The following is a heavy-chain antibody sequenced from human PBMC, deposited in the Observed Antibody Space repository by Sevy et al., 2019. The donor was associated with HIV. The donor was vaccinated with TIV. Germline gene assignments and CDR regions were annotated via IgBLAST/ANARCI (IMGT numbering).Heavy chain of an antibody. CDR3: ATVNPAEPRYLEWVDYLYHYAMDV. J-gene: IGHJ6*02. D-gene: IGHD3-3*01. V-gene: IGHV3-30*01. Sequence: GGSLRLSCTASGFTFSSYAMHWVRRAPGKGLEWVAVISGNGVKKEYANSVKGRFVIARDDSKKTLYLKMNSLRPDDAAVYYCATVNPAEPRYLEWVDYLYHYAMDVWGQGTTVTVSS. CDR2: ISGNGVKK. CDR1: GFTFSSYA.